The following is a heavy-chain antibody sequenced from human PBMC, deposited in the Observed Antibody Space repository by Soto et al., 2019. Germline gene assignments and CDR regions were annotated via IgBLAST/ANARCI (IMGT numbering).Heavy chain of an antibody. Sequence: PGESLKISCEASGFKLTNYWINWVRQMPGKGLEWIGRIDPTDSHTTYSPSFEGHVTISLDKSINTAYLHWGSLKASGTAVFYCARQSGVPAALGYWGQGTLVTVSS. D-gene: IGHD2-2*01. CDR2: IDPTDSHT. CDR3: ARQSGVPAALGY. CDR1: GFKLTNYW. J-gene: IGHJ4*02. V-gene: IGHV5-10-1*01.